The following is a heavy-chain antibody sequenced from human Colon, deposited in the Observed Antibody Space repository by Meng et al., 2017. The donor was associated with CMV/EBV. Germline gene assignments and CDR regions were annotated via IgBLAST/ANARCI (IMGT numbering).Heavy chain of an antibody. CDR1: GFSFNNYF. CDR2: IGGSGDKP. D-gene: IGHD3-9*01. J-gene: IGHJ2*01. CDR3: AKGLFDTYWYFDL. Sequence: AASGFSFNNYFMSWVRQAPGKGLDWVAAIGGSGDKPGYADSVKGRFTISRDNSDNTLYLQIHNLRAEDTARYYCAKGLFDTYWYFDLWGRGTLVTVSS. V-gene: IGHV3-23*01.